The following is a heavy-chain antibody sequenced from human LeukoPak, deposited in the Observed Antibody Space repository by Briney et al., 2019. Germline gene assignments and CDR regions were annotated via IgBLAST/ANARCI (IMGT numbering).Heavy chain of an antibody. J-gene: IGHJ4*02. Sequence: PSETLSLTCTVSGGSISSYHWSWIRQPPGKGLEWIGYIYYSGSTNYSPSLKSRVTISVDTSKNQFSLKLSSVTAADTAVYYCARAFIRPSSYYDFWSGYHGFDYWGQGTLVTVSS. CDR3: ARAFIRPSSYYDFWSGYHGFDY. V-gene: IGHV4-59*01. CDR2: IYYSGST. D-gene: IGHD3-3*01. CDR1: GGSISSYH.